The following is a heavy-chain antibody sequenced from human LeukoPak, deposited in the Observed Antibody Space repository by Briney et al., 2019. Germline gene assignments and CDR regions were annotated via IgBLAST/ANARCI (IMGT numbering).Heavy chain of an antibody. CDR2: IYTSGST. CDR1: GGSTSSYY. V-gene: IGHV4-4*07. CDR3: ARVQYYYGSGSKYYFDY. J-gene: IGHJ4*02. D-gene: IGHD3-10*01. Sequence: SETLSLTCTVSGGSTSSYYWSWIRQPAGKGLEWIGRIYTSGSTNYNPSLKSRVTMSVDTSKNQFSLKLSSVTAADTAVYYCARVQYYYGSGSKYYFDYWGQGTLVTVSS.